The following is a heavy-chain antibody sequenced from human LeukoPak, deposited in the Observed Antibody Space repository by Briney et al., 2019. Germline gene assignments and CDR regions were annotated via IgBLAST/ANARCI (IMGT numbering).Heavy chain of an antibody. D-gene: IGHD5-18*01. Sequence: PGGSLRLSCAASGFTFSNYAMSWVRQAPGKGLEWVSVISGNGGSTSYADSVKGRFTISRDNFKNTLYLQMNSLRAEDTAVYYCAKDPSSTYSYGRGAYFDYWGQGTLVTVSS. V-gene: IGHV3-23*01. CDR2: ISGNGGST. CDR1: GFTFSNYA. J-gene: IGHJ4*02. CDR3: AKDPSSTYSYGRGAYFDY.